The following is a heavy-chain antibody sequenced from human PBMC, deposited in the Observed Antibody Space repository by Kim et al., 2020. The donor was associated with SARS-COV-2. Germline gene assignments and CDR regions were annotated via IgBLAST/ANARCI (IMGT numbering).Heavy chain of an antibody. D-gene: IGHD1-26*01. CDR3: QLSGVSHSYYFYAMDV. Sequence: GGSLRLSCAASGFTFGDYAMHWVRQAPGKGLEWVAVISYDGTKNYYADSVKGRFTISRDNSKNTLYLQMNSLRAEDTAVYYCQLSGVSHSYYFYAMDVWGQGTTVTVAS. CDR2: ISYDGTKN. J-gene: IGHJ6*02. CDR1: GFTFGDYA. V-gene: IGHV3-30*03.